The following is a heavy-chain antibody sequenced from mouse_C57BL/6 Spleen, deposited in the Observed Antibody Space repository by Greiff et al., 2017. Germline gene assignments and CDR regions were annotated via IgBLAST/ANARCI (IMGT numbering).Heavy chain of an antibody. Sequence: EVKLVESGGGLVQPGGSMKLSCAASGFTFSDAWMDWVRQSPEKGLEWVAEIRNKANNHATYYAESVKGRFTISRDDSKSSVYLQMNSLRAEDTGIYYCTRFTTVVAHWYFDVWGTGTTVTVSS. CDR2: IRNKANNHAT. CDR1: GFTFSDAW. CDR3: TRFTTVVAHWYFDV. D-gene: IGHD1-1*01. V-gene: IGHV6-6*01. J-gene: IGHJ1*03.